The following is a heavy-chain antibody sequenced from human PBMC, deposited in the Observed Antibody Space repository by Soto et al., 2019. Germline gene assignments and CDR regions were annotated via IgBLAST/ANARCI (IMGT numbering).Heavy chain of an antibody. J-gene: IGHJ5*02. CDR3: ARESNYDARGWFDP. V-gene: IGHV3-53*01. D-gene: IGHD4-4*01. CDR2: IYSGGST. Sequence: GGSLRLSCAASGFTVSSNYMSWVRQAPGKGLEWVSVIYSGGSTYYADSVKGRFTISRDNSKNTLYLQMNSLRAEDTAVYYCARESNYDARGWFDPWGQGTLVTVSS. CDR1: GFTVSSNY.